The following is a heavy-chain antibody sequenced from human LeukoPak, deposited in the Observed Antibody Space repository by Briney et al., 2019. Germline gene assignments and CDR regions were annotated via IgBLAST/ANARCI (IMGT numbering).Heavy chain of an antibody. J-gene: IGHJ3*02. CDR1: GFTFSSYA. CDR3: AKDLAYYYDSSGSDAFDI. Sequence: GGSLRLSCAASGFTFSSYAMSWVRQAPGKGLEWVSAISGSGGSTYYADSVKGRFTISRDNSKNTLYLQMNSLRAEDTAVYYCAKDLAYYYDSSGSDAFDIWGQGTMVTVSS. CDR2: ISGSGGST. D-gene: IGHD3-22*01. V-gene: IGHV3-23*01.